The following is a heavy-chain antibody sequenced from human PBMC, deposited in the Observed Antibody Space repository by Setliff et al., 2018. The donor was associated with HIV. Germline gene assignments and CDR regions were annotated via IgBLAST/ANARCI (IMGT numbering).Heavy chain of an antibody. CDR1: DDSISSNY. D-gene: IGHD6-19*01. Sequence: SETLSLTCTVSDDSISSNYWSWIRQSAGKGLEWVGRSYTGGRTNYKPSLKGRVTMSVDTSKNHFSLKLRSVTAADTAMYYCARDSIAVAGIGHYFDYWGRGTLVTVSS. CDR3: ARDSIAVAGIGHYFDY. CDR2: SYTGGRT. J-gene: IGHJ4*02. V-gene: IGHV4-4*07.